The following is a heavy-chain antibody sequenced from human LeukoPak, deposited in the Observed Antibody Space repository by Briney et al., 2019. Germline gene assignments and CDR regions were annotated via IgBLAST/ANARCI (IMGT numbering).Heavy chain of an antibody. V-gene: IGHV3-21*01. CDR3: ARIAVAGTDY. J-gene: IGHJ4*02. CDR1: GFTVSSNY. D-gene: IGHD6-19*01. Sequence: GGSLRLSCAASGFTVSSNYMSWVRQAPGKGLEWVSSISTSSSYIYYVDSVKGRFTISRDNAKNSLYLQMNSLRAEDTAVYYCARIAVAGTDYWGQGTLVTVSS. CDR2: ISTSSSYI.